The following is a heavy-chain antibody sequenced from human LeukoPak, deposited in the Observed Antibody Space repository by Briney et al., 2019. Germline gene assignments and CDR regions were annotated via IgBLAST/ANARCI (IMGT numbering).Heavy chain of an antibody. V-gene: IGHV4-34*01. Sequence: SETLSLTCAVYGGSFSGYYWSWIRQPPGKGLEWIGEINHSGSTNYNPSLKSRVTISVDKSKNHFSLKLSSVTAADTAVYYCARDYDILTAYPPTQLFDPWGQGTLVTVSS. CDR1: GGSFSGYY. CDR3: ARDYDILTAYPPTQLFDP. J-gene: IGHJ5*02. D-gene: IGHD3-9*01. CDR2: INHSGST.